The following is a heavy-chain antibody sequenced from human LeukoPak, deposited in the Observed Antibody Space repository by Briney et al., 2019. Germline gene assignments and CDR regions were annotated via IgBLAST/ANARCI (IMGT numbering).Heavy chain of an antibody. V-gene: IGHV1-18*01. D-gene: IGHD5-24*01. CDR1: GYTFTSYG. CDR2: ISAYNGNT. J-gene: IGHJ5*02. Sequence: GASVKVSCKASGYTFTSYGISWVRQAPGQGLEWMGWISAYNGNTNYAQKLQGRVTMTTDTSTSTAYMELRSLRSDDTAVYYCARTVEMATVYNWLDPWGQGTLVTVSS. CDR3: ARTVEMATVYNWLDP.